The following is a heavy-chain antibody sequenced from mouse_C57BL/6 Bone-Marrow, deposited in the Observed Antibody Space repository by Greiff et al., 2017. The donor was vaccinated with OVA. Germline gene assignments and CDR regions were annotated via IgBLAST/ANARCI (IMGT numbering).Heavy chain of an antibody. Sequence: VKLVESGAELARPGASVKLSCKASGYTFTSYGISWVKQRTGQGLEWIGESYPRSGNTYYNEKFKGKATLTADKSSSTAYMEPRSLTSEDSAVYFGARSPHYYGSTSWFAYWGQGTLVTVSA. J-gene: IGHJ3*01. CDR3: ARSPHYYGSTSWFAY. CDR1: GYTFTSYG. CDR2: SYPRSGNT. D-gene: IGHD1-1*01. V-gene: IGHV1-81*01.